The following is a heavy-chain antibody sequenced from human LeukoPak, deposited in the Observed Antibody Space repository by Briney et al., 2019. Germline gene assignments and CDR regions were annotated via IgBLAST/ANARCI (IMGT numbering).Heavy chain of an antibody. J-gene: IGHJ5*02. Sequence: GESLRISFKGSGYRFSSHWIGWVRQMPGKGLAWMGIIYPDDSNTRYSPSFQGQVTISADKSISTAYLQWSSLKASDTAIYYCATTTANWFDPWGQGTLVTVSS. V-gene: IGHV5-51*01. CDR3: ATTTANWFDP. CDR1: GYRFSSHW. CDR2: IYPDDSNT. D-gene: IGHD1/OR15-1a*01.